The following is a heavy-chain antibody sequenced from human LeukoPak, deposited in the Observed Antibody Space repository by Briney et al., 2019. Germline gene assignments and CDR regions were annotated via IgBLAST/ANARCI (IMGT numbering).Heavy chain of an antibody. CDR1: GFTFSSYG. CDR2: IRYDGINK. D-gene: IGHD3-10*01. V-gene: IGHV3-30*02. Sequence: PGGSLRLSCAASGFTFSSYGMHWVRQAPGKGLEWVAFIRYDGINKYYADSVKGRFTISRDNSKNTLYLQMNSLRAEDTAVYYCANEGVYGSGSPYFDYWGQGTLVTVSS. J-gene: IGHJ4*02. CDR3: ANEGVYGSGSPYFDY.